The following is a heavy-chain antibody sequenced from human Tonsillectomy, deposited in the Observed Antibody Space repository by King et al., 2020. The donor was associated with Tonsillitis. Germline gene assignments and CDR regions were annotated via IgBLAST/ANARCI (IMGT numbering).Heavy chain of an antibody. J-gene: IGHJ4*02. V-gene: IGHV3-48*04. CDR2: ISSSSGTI. CDR1: GFTFSSYS. CDR3: ARDPPSPRIAASGAFDS. D-gene: IGHD6-13*01. Sequence: VQLVESGGDLVQPGGSLRLSCVVSGFTFSSYSMNWVRQAPGKGLEWISYISSSSGTISNADSVKGRFTISRDNAKNSLYLQMNSLRAEDTAVYYCARDPPSPRIAASGAFDSWGQGTLVTVSS.